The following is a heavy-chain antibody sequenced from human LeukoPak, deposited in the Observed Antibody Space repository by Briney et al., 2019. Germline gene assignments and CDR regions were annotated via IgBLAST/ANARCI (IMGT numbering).Heavy chain of an antibody. CDR1: GFTFDDYA. J-gene: IGHJ4*02. CDR2: ISYDGSNK. D-gene: IGHD2-21*02. V-gene: IGHV3-30-3*01. Sequence: GGSLRLSCAASGFTFDDYAMHWVRQAPGKGLEWVAVISYDGSNKYYADSVKGRFTISRDNSKNTLYLQMNSLRAEDTAVYYCATFLPFPYCGGDCSSDYWGQGSLVTVSS. CDR3: ATFLPFPYCGGDCSSDY.